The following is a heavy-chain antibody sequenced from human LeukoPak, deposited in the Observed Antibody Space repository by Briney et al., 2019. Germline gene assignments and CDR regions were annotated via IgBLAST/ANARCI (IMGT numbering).Heavy chain of an antibody. J-gene: IGHJ6*03. CDR1: GFTFSSYS. CDR3: ACSDSSSWYGSYYYYYMDV. V-gene: IGHV3-21*01. D-gene: IGHD6-13*01. Sequence: PGGSLRLSCAASGFTFSSYSMNWVRQAPGKGLEWVSSISSSSSYIYYEDSVKGRFTISRDNAKNSLYLQMNSLRAEDTAVYYCACSDSSSWYGSYYYYYMDVWGKGTTVTVS. CDR2: ISSSSSYI.